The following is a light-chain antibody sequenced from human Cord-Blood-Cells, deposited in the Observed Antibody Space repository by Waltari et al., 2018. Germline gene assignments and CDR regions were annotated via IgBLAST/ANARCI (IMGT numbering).Light chain of an antibody. V-gene: IGKV1-27*01. CDR2: AAS. CDR3: QKYNSAPWT. CDR1: QGISHY. J-gene: IGKJ1*01. Sequence: DIQMTQSPSSLSPPVGDRVTIPCRASQGISHYLAWYQQKPGKVPKLLIYAASTLHSGVPSRFSGSGSGIDFTLTISSLQPEDVATYYCQKYNSAPWTFGQGTKVEIK.